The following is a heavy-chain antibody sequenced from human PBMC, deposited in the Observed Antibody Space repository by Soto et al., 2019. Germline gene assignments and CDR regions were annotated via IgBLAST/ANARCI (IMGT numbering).Heavy chain of an antibody. CDR1: GFTFSSYA. Sequence: GGSLRLSCAASGFTFSSYAMSWVRQAPGKGLEWVSAISGSGGSTYYADSVKGRFTISRDNSKNTLYLQMNSLRAEDTAVYYCAKVLTTVTTTAWYFQHWGQGTLVTVSS. J-gene: IGHJ1*01. CDR2: ISGSGGST. V-gene: IGHV3-23*01. D-gene: IGHD4-17*01. CDR3: AKVLTTVTTTAWYFQH.